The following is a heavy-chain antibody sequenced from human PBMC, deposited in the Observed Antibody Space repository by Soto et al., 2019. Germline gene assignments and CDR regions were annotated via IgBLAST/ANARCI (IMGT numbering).Heavy chain of an antibody. CDR1: GFTFSTYH. CDR3: ARDGSTVTTNYHYAMDD. V-gene: IGHV3-48*03. CDR2: IHSGGSRI. Sequence: EVQLVESGGGLVQPGGSLILSCAASGFTFSTYHMNWVRQAPGKGLEWVSYIHSGGSRIYYADSVKGRFTISRDNAKNSLYLQMNSLRAEDTAVYYCARDGSTVTTNYHYAMDDWGQGTTVTVSS. D-gene: IGHD4-17*01. J-gene: IGHJ6*02.